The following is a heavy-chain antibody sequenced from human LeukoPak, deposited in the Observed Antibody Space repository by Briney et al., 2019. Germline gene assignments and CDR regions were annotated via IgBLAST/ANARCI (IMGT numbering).Heavy chain of an antibody. CDR1: GFTFTRFW. CDR2: INPDGTKT. CDR3: ATAPASVDSS. D-gene: IGHD3-3*01. Sequence: GGSLRLSCAASGFTFTRFWLTWVRQSPGEGLEWVANINPDGTKTTYVDSVEGRFAISRDNAKNSVFLLMTSLRAEDTAMYYCATAPASVDSSWGQGTLVAVSS. J-gene: IGHJ5*02. V-gene: IGHV3-7*01.